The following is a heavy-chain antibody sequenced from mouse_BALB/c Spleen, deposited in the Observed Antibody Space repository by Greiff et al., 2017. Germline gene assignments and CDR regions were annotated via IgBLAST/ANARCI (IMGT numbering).Heavy chain of an antibody. CDR2: ISTYSGNT. Sequence: QVQLKESGPELVRPGVSVKISCKGSGYTFTDYAMHWVKQSHAKSLEWIGVISTYSGNTNYNQKFKGKATMTVDKSSSTAYMELARLTSEDSAIYYCARSPLYYDYYFDYWGQGTTLTVSS. CDR3: ARSPLYYDYYFDY. V-gene: IGHV1-67*01. D-gene: IGHD2-4*01. J-gene: IGHJ2*01. CDR1: GYTFTDYA.